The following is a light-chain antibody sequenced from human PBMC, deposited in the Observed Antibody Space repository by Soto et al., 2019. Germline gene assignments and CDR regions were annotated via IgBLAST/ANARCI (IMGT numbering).Light chain of an antibody. CDR2: KAS. J-gene: IGKJ5*01. CDR3: QQSYSSPSST. V-gene: IGKV1-39*01. Sequence: DIQITQSPSSLSASVGVRVTITCRASQSISTYLNWYQHKAGKAPKLLFYKASTLQDGAPSRFSGSGSGTYFILTISSLQPEDVATYYCQQSYSSPSSTFGQGTRLEIK. CDR1: QSISTY.